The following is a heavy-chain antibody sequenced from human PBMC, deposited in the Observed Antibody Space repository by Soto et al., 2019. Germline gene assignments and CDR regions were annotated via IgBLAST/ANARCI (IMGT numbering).Heavy chain of an antibody. Sequence: SLRLSCAGSGFTFNMYWVHWVRQVPGKGPVWVARIYNDGTYADYADSVKGRFTISRDNAKDTLYLQMNDLRAEDPALYHCTRGPRATSAGTSAHWGQGTLVTVSS. CDR1: GFTFNMYW. CDR3: TRGPRATSAGTSAH. V-gene: IGHV3-74*01. J-gene: IGHJ4*02. CDR2: IYNDGTYA. D-gene: IGHD6-13*01.